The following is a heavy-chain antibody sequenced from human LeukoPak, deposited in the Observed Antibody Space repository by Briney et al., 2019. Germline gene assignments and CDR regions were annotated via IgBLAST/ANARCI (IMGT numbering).Heavy chain of an antibody. CDR3: ARSHDYYDSSGSKYYFDY. CDR1: GGSISSYY. V-gene: IGHV4-59*01. D-gene: IGHD3-22*01. J-gene: IGHJ4*02. CDR2: IYYSGST. Sequence: SETLSLTCTVSGGSISSYYWSWIRQPPGKGLEWIGYIYYSGSTNYNPSLKSRVTISVDTSKNQFSLKLSSVTAADTAVYYCARSHDYYDSSGSKYYFDYWGQGTLVTVSS.